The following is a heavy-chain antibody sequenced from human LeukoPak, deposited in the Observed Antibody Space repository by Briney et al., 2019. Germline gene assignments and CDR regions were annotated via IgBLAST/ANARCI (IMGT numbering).Heavy chain of an antibody. Sequence: SETLSLTCTVSGGSISSYYWSWIRQPAGKGLEWIGRIYISGSTNYNPSLKRRVTMSVDTSKNQFSLKLSSVTAADTAVYYCASYDSSGYNWFDPWGQGILVTVSS. D-gene: IGHD3-22*01. CDR1: GGSISSYY. CDR2: IYISGST. CDR3: ASYDSSGYNWFDP. V-gene: IGHV4-4*07. J-gene: IGHJ5*02.